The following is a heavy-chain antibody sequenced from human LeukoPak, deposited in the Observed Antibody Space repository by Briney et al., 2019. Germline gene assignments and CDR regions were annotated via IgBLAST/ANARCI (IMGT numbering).Heavy chain of an antibody. V-gene: IGHV5-51*01. CDR1: EYSFSNYW. Sequence: GESLKISCKGSEYSFSNYWIGWVRQMPGKGLEWVGIIYPGDSDTRYSPSFQGQVTISADKSISTAYLQWSSLKASDTAMYYCAASRAVSGSYFDYWGQGTLVTVSS. CDR3: AASRAVSGSYFDY. CDR2: IYPGDSDT. J-gene: IGHJ4*02. D-gene: IGHD6-19*01.